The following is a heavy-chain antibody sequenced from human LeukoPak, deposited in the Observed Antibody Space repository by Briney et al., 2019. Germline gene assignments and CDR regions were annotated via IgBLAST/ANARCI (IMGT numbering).Heavy chain of an antibody. J-gene: IGHJ5*02. D-gene: IGHD6-19*01. CDR3: ARDIAVAGTVYGWFDP. Sequence: ASVKVSCKASGGTFSSYAISWVRQAPGQGLEWMGIINPSGGSTSYAQKFQGRVAMTRDTSTSTVYMELSSLRSEDTAVYYCARDIAVAGTVYGWFDPWGQGTLVTVSS. CDR2: INPSGGST. CDR1: GGTFSSYA. V-gene: IGHV1-46*01.